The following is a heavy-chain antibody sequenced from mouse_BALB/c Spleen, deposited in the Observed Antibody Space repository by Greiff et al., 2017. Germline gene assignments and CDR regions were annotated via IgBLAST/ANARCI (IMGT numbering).Heavy chain of an antibody. V-gene: IGHV5-4*02. CDR2: ISDGGSYT. J-gene: IGHJ1*01. Sequence: EVKLVESGGGLVKPGGSLKLSCAASGFTFSDYYMYWVRQTPEKRLEWVATISDGGSYTYYPDSVKGRFTISRDNAKNNLYLQMSSLKSEDTAMYYCARDRNYWYFDVWGAGTTVTVSS. CDR3: ARDRNYWYFDV. CDR1: GFTFSDYY.